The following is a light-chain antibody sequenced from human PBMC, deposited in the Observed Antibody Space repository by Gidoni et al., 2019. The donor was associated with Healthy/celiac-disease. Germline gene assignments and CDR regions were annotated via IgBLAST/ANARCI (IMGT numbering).Light chain of an antibody. CDR1: QSISSY. J-gene: IGKJ1*01. CDR3: QQSYSTHRM. Sequence: DIQMTQSPSSLSASVGDRVTITCRASQSISSYLNCYQQQPGKAPKLLLYAAASWQSGGPSRISGSGSWRDYTLTISSLQHEDFATYYCQQSYSTHRMFGQGTKVEIK. V-gene: IGKV1-39*01. CDR2: AAA.